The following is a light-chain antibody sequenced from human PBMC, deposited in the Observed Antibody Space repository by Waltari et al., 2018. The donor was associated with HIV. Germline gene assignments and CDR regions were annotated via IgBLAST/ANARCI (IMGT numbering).Light chain of an antibody. CDR2: RNN. CDR3: AAWDDSLSGWV. Sequence: QSVLTQPPSASGTPGQRLTISRSGRSSHTGSTDVSWYQQRPGTAPKLLIYRNNQRPSGVPDRFSGSKSGTSASLAISGLRSEDEAEYYCAAWDDSLSGWVFGGGTKLTVL. CDR1: SSHTGSTD. V-gene: IGLV1-47*01. J-gene: IGLJ3*02.